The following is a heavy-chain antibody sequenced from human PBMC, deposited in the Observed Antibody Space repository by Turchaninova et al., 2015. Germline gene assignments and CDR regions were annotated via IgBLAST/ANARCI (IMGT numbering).Heavy chain of an antibody. CDR2: ISYSGST. Sequence: QVQLQDSVPGLGRTWETLSPTCTVHGGFIRSYYWSWIRQPPGKGLEWIGYISYSGSTNYNPSLKSRVTISVDTSKNQFSLKLSSVTATDTAVYYCARLRGSSWYFDFWGQGTLVTVSS. CDR3: ARLRGSSWYFDF. V-gene: IGHV4-59*08. J-gene: IGHJ4*02. CDR1: GGFIRSYY. D-gene: IGHD6-13*01.